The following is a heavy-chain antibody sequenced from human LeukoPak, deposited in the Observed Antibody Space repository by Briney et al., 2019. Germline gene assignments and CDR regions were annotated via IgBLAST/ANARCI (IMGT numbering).Heavy chain of an antibody. CDR3: ARDMMVRGVITDNWFDP. CDR2: IYYSGST. V-gene: IGHV4-39*07. Sequence: PSETLSLTCTVSGGSISSYYWSWIRQPPGKGLEWIGSIYYSGSTYYNPSLKSRVTISVDTSKNQFSLKLSSVTAADTAVYYCARDMMVRGVITDNWFDPWGQGTLVTVSS. J-gene: IGHJ5*02. CDR1: GGSISSYY. D-gene: IGHD3-10*01.